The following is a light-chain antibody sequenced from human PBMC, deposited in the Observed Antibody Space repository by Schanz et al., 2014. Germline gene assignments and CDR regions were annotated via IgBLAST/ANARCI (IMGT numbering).Light chain of an antibody. Sequence: QSALTQPASVSGSPGQSITISCTGTASDVGGYNYVSWYQQYPGKAPKLLIYDVSHRPSGVSNRFSGSKSGNTASLTISGLQAEDEADYYCSSYTSSNTGVFGGGTKLTVL. V-gene: IGLV2-14*01. CDR3: SSYTSSNTGV. CDR2: DVS. J-gene: IGLJ3*02. CDR1: ASDVGGYNY.